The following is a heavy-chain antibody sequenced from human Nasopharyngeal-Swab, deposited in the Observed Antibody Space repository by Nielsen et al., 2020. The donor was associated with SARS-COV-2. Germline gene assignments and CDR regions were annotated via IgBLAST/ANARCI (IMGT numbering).Heavy chain of an antibody. Sequence: SVKASCKASEYTFNNYYIHWVRQAPGQGLEWMGMINPGSGGTTYAQKFQGRVTMTRNTSTSTVFMDLSSLRSEDTAVYYCARRGRCSGSSCDMDVWGQGTTVTVSS. J-gene: IGHJ6*02. D-gene: IGHD2-2*01. CDR3: ARRGRCSGSSCDMDV. CDR1: EYTFNNYY. V-gene: IGHV1-46*02. CDR2: INPGSGGT.